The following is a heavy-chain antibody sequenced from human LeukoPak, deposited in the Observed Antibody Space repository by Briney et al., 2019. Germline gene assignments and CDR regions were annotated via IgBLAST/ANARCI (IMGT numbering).Heavy chain of an antibody. J-gene: IGHJ6*03. Sequence: PSETLSLTCAVSGYSISSGYYWGWIRQPPGKGLEWIGSIYHSGSTHYNPSFKSRVTISVDTSKNQFSLKLSSVTAADTAVYYCARHHYYYMDVWGKGTTVTVSS. CDR2: IYHSGST. CDR3: ARHHYYYMDV. V-gene: IGHV4-38-2*01. CDR1: GYSISSGYY.